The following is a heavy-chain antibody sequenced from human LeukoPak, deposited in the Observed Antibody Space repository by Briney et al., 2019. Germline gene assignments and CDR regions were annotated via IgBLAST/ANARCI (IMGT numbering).Heavy chain of an antibody. CDR1: GFTFSSYS. V-gene: IGHV3-64D*06. CDR2: ITSNGGSA. CDR3: VIVRGYFDSSGSDY. J-gene: IGHJ4*02. D-gene: IGHD3-9*01. Sequence: GGSLRLSCSASGFTFSSYSIHWVCQAPGKGLEFVAAITSNGGSAYYADSVKGRFTISRDNSKNTVYLQMSSLRAEDTAVYYCVIVRGYFDSSGSDYWGQGTLVTVSS.